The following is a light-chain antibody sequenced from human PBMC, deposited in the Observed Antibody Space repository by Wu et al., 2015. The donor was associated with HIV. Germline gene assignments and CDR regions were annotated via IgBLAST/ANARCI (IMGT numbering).Light chain of an antibody. CDR2: KAS. CDR3: QQYNSYPWT. Sequence: DIQMTQSPSTLSASVGDIVTITCRASQGISSWLAWYQQKPGKAPKLLIYKASSLESGVPSRFSGSGSGTEFTLTISSLQPDDFATYYCQQYNSYPWTFGQGTKVEIK. CDR1: QGISSW. V-gene: IGKV1-5*03. J-gene: IGKJ1*01.